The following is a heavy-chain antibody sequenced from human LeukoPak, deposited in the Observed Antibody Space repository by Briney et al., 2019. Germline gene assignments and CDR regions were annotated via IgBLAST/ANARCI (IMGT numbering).Heavy chain of an antibody. J-gene: IGHJ3*01. CDR2: IYGIMGT. D-gene: IGHD3/OR15-3a*01. Sequence: PPETLSLTSSVSRGSFTDFYWSSIRQSAGKGLEWIGQIYGIMGTNYNPSLKSRVTMSTEQSKSQISLRLTSTTPFITPVYYCARSRTSYYGEIPFDVWGQGTIVTVSS. CDR1: RGSFTDFY. CDR3: ARSRTSYYGEIPFDV. V-gene: IGHV4-4*07.